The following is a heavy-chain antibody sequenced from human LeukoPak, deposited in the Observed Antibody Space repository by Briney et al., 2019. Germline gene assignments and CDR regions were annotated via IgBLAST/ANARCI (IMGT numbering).Heavy chain of an antibody. CDR2: IWYGGSNK. CDR3: TKDFVLMVYTRSYYFDN. CDR1: GFTFSSFG. Sequence: GGSVRLSCAASGFTFSSFGMLWVRQAPGRGLVGWAFIWYGGSNKYYADSVKGRFTISRDNSKNTLYPQMNSLRAEDTAVYYCTKDFVLMVYTRSYYFDNSGQRTLVTVSS. D-gene: IGHD2-8*01. V-gene: IGHV3-30*02. J-gene: IGHJ4*02.